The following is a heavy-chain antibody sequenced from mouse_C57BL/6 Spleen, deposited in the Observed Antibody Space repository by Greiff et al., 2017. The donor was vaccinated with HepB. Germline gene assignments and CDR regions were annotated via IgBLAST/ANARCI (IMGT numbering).Heavy chain of an antibody. D-gene: IGHD3-3*01. V-gene: IGHV1-82*01. Sequence: QVQLQQSGPELVKPGASVKISCKASGYAFSSSWMNWVKQRPGKGLEWIGRIYPGDGDTNYNGKFKGKATLTADKSSSTAYMQLSSLTSEDSAVYFCARSEGRWYFDVWGTVTTVTVSS. J-gene: IGHJ1*03. CDR3: ARSEGRWYFDV. CDR2: IYPGDGDT. CDR1: GYAFSSSW.